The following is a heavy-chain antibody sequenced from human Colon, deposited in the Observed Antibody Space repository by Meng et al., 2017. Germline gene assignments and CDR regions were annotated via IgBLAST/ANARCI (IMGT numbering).Heavy chain of an antibody. Sequence: GPGLVRHSGTLSFTWDVSVGSINSSDWWSWVRQPPGKGLEWIAEIFHSGSTNYKSSLKSRATISVDRSKNQFSLKLNSVTAADTAVYYCAAIFGLGPGYWGQGTLVTVSS. CDR2: IFHSGST. V-gene: IGHV4-4*02. CDR1: VGSINSSDW. D-gene: IGHD3-3*01. J-gene: IGHJ4*02. CDR3: AAIFGLGPGY.